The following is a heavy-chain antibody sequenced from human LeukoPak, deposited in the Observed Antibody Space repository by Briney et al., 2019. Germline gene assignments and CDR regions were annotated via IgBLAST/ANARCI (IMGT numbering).Heavy chain of an antibody. CDR1: GYSLRNYG. D-gene: IGHD6-19*01. V-gene: IGHV1-18*01. CDR3: ARDRSGSGHFRY. Sequence: SVKVSYLASGYSLRNYGISWLRQAPAHGPEWVGGDSSHNGNKKYTEKVQDRVTLTTDASTTTAYMELRSVTSDDTAVYYCARDRSGSGHFRYWGQGTLLTVSS. J-gene: IGHJ4*02. CDR2: DSSHNGNK.